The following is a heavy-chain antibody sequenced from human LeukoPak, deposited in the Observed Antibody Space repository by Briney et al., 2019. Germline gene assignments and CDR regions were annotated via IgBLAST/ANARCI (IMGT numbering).Heavy chain of an antibody. CDR2: MNPNSGNT. J-gene: IGHJ4*02. CDR3: ARNVASTGYFVY. Sequence: ASVKVSCKASGYAFTTYDINWVRQATRQGLEWLGSMNPNSGNTGYAQKFQGRVSMTRDTSISTAYMELSSLRSEDTAVYYCARNVASTGYFVYWGQGTLVTVSS. V-gene: IGHV1-8*01. CDR1: GYAFTTYD. D-gene: IGHD2-21*01.